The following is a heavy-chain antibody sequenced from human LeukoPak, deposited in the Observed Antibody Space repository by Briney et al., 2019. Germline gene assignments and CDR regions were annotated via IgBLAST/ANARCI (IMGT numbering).Heavy chain of an antibody. CDR1: GFTFSSYA. J-gene: IGHJ4*02. D-gene: IGHD4-17*01. CDR3: AKLDYGDYVLGY. Sequence: PGGSLSLSCAASGFTFSSYAMSWVRQAPGKGLEWVSAISGSGGSTYYADSVKGRFTISRDNSKNTLYLQMNSLRAEDTAVYYCAKLDYGDYVLGYWGQGTLVTVSS. V-gene: IGHV3-23*01. CDR2: ISGSGGST.